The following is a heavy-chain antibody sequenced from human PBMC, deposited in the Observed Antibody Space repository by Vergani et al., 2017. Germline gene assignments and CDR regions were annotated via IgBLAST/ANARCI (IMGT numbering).Heavy chain of an antibody. CDR2: ISGSGGST. CDR3: AKQGYYYDSSGYYFDY. CDR1: GFTFSSYA. J-gene: IGHJ4*02. V-gene: IGHV3-23*01. Sequence: EVQLLESGGGLVQPGGSLRLPCAASGFTFSSYAMSWVRQAPGKGLEWVSAISGSGGSTYYADSVKGRFTISRDNSKNTLYLQMNSLRAEDTAVYYCAKQGYYYDSSGYYFDYWGQGTLVTVSS. D-gene: IGHD3-22*01.